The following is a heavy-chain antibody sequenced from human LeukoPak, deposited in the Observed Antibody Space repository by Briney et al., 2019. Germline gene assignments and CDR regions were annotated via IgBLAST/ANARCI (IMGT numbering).Heavy chain of an antibody. CDR1: GGTFSSYA. CDR2: IIPILGIA. Sequence: ASVKVSCKASGGTFSSYAISWVRQAPGQGLERMGRIIPILGIANYAQKFQGRVTITADKSTSTAYMELNSLRSEDTAVYYCASTTDYSNYGGGFYYLDYWGQGTLVTVSS. V-gene: IGHV1-69*04. CDR3: ASTTDYSNYGGGFYYLDY. D-gene: IGHD4-11*01. J-gene: IGHJ4*02.